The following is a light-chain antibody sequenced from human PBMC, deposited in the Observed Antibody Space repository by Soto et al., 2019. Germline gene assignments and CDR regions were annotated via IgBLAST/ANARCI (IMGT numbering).Light chain of an antibody. CDR3: SSYTSRFTFV. CDR1: SSDVGGYNY. J-gene: IGLJ1*01. V-gene: IGLV2-14*01. Sequence: QSALTQPASVSGSPGQTITISCTGTSSDVGGYNYVSWYQQHPGKAPKLMIYEVSNRPSGVSNRFSGSKSGNTASLTISGVQAEDEADYYCSSYTSRFTFVFGTGTKVTVL. CDR2: EVS.